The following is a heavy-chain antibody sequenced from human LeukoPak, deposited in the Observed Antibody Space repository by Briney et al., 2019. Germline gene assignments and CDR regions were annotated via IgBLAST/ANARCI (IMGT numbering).Heavy chain of an antibody. CDR3: ARDSYGGNSDYYYGMDV. V-gene: IGHV4-31*03. D-gene: IGHD4-23*01. Sequence: SETLSLPCTVSGGSISSGGYYWSWIRQHPGKGLEWIGYIYYSGSTYYNPSLKSRVTISVDTSKNQFSLKLSSVTAADTAVYYCARDSYGGNSDYYYGMDVWGQGTTVTVSS. J-gene: IGHJ6*02. CDR2: IYYSGST. CDR1: GGSISSGGYY.